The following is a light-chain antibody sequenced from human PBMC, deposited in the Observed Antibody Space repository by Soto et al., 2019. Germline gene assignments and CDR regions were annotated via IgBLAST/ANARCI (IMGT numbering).Light chain of an antibody. CDR3: QQYNNWPPV. CDR2: GAS. Sequence: EIVMTQSPATLSVSPGERATLSCRASQRVSSNLAWYQQTPGQAPRLLIYGASTRATGIPARFSGSAAGTQFTLSISSLQSEDFAVYYCQQYNNWPPVFGQGTRLEIK. J-gene: IGKJ5*01. V-gene: IGKV3-15*01. CDR1: QRVSSN.